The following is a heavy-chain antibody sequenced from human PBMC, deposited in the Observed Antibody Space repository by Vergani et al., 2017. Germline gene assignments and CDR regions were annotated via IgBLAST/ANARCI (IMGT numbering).Heavy chain of an antibody. CDR1: GYTFTSYY. CDR2: INPSGGST. CDR3: ARXLAWYQLSREYYYYGMDV. J-gene: IGHJ6*02. V-gene: IGHV1-46*01. Sequence: QVQLVQSGAEVKKPGASVKVSCKASGYTFTSYYMHWVRQAPGQGLEWMGIINPSGGSTSYAQKFQGRVTMTRDTSTSTGYMELSSLRSEDTAVYYCARXLAWYQLSREYYYYGMDVWGQGTTVTVSS. D-gene: IGHD2-2*01.